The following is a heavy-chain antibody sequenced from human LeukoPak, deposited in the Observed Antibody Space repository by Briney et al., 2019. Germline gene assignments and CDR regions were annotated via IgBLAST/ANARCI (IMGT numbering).Heavy chain of an antibody. Sequence: GGSLRLSCAASGFTFSSYSMNWVRQAPGKGLEWVSYISSSSSTIYYADSVKGRFTISRDNAKNSLYLQMNSLRAEDTAVYFCARECRIDYWGQGTLVTVSS. CDR1: GFTFSSYS. J-gene: IGHJ4*02. CDR3: ARECRIDY. CDR2: ISSSSSTI. D-gene: IGHD1-14*01. V-gene: IGHV3-48*01.